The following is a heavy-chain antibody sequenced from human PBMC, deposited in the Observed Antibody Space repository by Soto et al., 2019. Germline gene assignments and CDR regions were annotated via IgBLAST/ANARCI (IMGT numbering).Heavy chain of an antibody. V-gene: IGHV3-23*01. Sequence: GGSLRLSCAASGFTFSSYAMSWVRQAPGKGLEWVSAISGSGGSTYYAETVKGRFTISRDNSKNTLYLQMNSLRVEDTSIYFCAKTRSYSSSWYGPGFDYWGQGTLVTVSS. D-gene: IGHD6-13*01. CDR3: AKTRSYSSSWYGPGFDY. J-gene: IGHJ4*02. CDR2: ISGSGGST. CDR1: GFTFSSYA.